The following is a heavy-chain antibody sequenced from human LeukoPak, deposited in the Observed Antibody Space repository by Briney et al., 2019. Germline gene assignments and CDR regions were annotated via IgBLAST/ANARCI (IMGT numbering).Heavy chain of an antibody. D-gene: IGHD3-22*01. J-gene: IGHJ4*02. CDR2: ISGSGGGT. CDR3: AKRGVVIRVILVGFHKEAYYFDS. CDR1: GITLSNYG. Sequence: GGSLRLSCAVSGITLSNYGMSWVRLAPGKGLEWVAGISGSGGGTNYADSVKGRFTISRDNSKNTLYLQMNRLRAEDTAVYFCAKRGVVIRVILVGFHKEAYYFDSWGQGAQVTVSS. V-gene: IGHV3-23*01.